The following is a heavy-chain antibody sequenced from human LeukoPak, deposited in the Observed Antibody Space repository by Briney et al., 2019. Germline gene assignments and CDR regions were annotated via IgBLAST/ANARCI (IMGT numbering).Heavy chain of an antibody. D-gene: IGHD6-13*01. CDR2: IYSGGST. CDR1: GFTVSSNY. Sequence: GGSLRLSCAASGFTVSSNYMSWVRQAPGKGLEWVSVIYSGGSTYYADSVKVRFTISRDNSKNTLYLQMNSLRAEDTAVYYCAREYRSIAAAGSFDYWGQGTLVTVSS. J-gene: IGHJ4*02. CDR3: AREYRSIAAAGSFDY. V-gene: IGHV3-66*02.